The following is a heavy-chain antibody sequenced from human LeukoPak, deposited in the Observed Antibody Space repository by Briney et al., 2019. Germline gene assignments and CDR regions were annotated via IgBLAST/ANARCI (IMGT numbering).Heavy chain of an antibody. D-gene: IGHD3-3*01. Sequence: ASVKVSCKASGYTFTSYYMHWVRQAPGQGREWMGWISAYNGNTNYAQKLQGRVTMTTDTSTSTAYMELRSLRPDDTAVYYCARDYDFYHFDYWGQGTLVTVSS. J-gene: IGHJ4*02. CDR2: ISAYNGNT. V-gene: IGHV1-18*04. CDR3: ARDYDFYHFDY. CDR1: GYTFTSYY.